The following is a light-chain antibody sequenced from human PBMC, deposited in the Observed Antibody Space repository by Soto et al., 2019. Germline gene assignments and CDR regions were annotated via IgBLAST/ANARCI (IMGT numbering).Light chain of an antibody. CDR3: QQYNSYLYT. V-gene: IGKV1-5*01. CDR2: DAS. J-gene: IGKJ2*01. Sequence: DIQMTQSPSTLSASVGDRVTITCRASQSISSWLAWYQQKPGTAPKLLIYDASSLESGVTSRFSGSGSGTACTLTISTLQPDDFATYSCQQYNSYLYTFGQGTKLEIK. CDR1: QSISSW.